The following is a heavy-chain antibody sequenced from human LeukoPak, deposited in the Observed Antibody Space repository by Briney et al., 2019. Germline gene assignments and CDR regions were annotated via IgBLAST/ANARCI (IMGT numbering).Heavy chain of an antibody. CDR1: GFTFSDYD. J-gene: IGHJ4*02. Sequence: PGGSLRLSCAASGFTFSDYDMHWVRQPTGKGLEWVAAIGTAGDTHYTGSVKGRFTISRENAKNSLYLQMNGLRAGDTAVYYCARVAKERVGGVYYFDYWGQGTLVTVSS. V-gene: IGHV3-13*01. CDR2: IGTAGDT. D-gene: IGHD1-1*01. CDR3: ARVAKERVGGVYYFDY.